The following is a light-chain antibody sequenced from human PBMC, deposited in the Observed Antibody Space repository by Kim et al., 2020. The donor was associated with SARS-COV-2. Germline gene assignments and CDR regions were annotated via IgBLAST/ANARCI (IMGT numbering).Light chain of an antibody. V-gene: IGLV2-14*03. J-gene: IGLJ3*02. CDR2: DVS. CDR1: SSDVGGYNY. Sequence: QSVLTQPASVSGSPGQSITISCTGTSSDVGGYNYVSWYQQHPGKAPQLMIYDVSIRPSGVSNRFSGSKSGNTASLTISGLQAEDEADYYCSSYTSSSTWVFGGGTQLTVL. CDR3: SSYTSSSTWV.